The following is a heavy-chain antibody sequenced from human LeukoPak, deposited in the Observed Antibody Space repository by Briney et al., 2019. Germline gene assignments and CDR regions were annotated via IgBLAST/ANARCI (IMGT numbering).Heavy chain of an antibody. D-gene: IGHD3-22*01. J-gene: IGHJ4*02. CDR1: GDSVSGISFY. CDR3: ARYYDSSGYWSTPHFDY. Sequence: PSETLSLTCTVSGDSVSGISFYWSWIPHPLGEGLQYIGYIQYSGSTNYNPSLKSRVTISVDTSKNQCSLKLSSVTAADTAVYYCARYYDSSGYWSTPHFDYWGQGTLVTVSS. CDR2: IQYSGST. V-gene: IGHV4-61*01.